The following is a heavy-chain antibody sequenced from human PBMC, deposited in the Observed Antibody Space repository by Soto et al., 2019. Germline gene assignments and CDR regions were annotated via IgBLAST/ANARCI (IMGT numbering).Heavy chain of an antibody. CDR1: GGSISSYY. V-gene: IGHV4-59*08. CDR3: ARQGFGPLHGLVDV. CDR2: VHHSWGS. D-gene: IGHD3-10*01. J-gene: IGHJ6*02. Sequence: QVQLQESGPGLVKPSETLSLSCTVSGGSISSYYWSWFRQSPGKRMEWIGYVHHSWGSSYNPSLQSRVAISLDTSKSQFSLKVTSETATDTAVYYCARQGFGPLHGLVDVWGQGTTVNVSS.